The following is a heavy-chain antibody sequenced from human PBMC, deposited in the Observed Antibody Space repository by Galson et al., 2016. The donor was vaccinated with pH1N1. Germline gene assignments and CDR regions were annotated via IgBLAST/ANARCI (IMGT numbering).Heavy chain of an antibody. J-gene: IGHJ4*02. V-gene: IGHV6-1*01. CDR3: ARHSPGRAVGVFDC. D-gene: IGHD6-19*01. CDR1: ADSVSSNSAA. Sequence: CAISADSVSSNSAAWNWIRQSPSRGLEWLGRTYYRSKWFYNSAVSVQVRITINPDTSKNQFSLQLNSVTPSDTAVYYCARHSPGRAVGVFDCWGQGTLVTVSS. CDR2: TYYRSKWFY.